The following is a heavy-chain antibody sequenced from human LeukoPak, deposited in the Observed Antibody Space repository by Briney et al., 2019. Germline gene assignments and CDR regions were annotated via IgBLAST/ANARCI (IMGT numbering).Heavy chain of an antibody. CDR3: AKDHSQSFDS. Sequence: GGSLRLSCDASGFTFTTYGMHWVRQVPGKGLEWVAFIRYDGRDKYYVDSVKGRFTISRDNARSTLYLQMNSLRAEDTAVYYCAKDHSQSFDSWGQGTLVTVSS. CDR1: GFTFTTYG. V-gene: IGHV3-30*02. D-gene: IGHD2-21*01. J-gene: IGHJ4*02. CDR2: IRYDGRDK.